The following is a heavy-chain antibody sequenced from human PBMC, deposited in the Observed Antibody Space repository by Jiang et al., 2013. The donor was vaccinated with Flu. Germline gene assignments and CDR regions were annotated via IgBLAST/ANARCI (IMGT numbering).Heavy chain of an antibody. Sequence: GPGLVKPSHTLSLTCTVSGGSISSGDYFWTWIRQPPGKGLEYIGHIYYSGNTYYNPSLKGRLTISVDTSKNHFSLNLTSVTAADTAVYYCAAVTSITMWAFDIWGQGTMVPVSS. V-gene: IGHV4-30-4*01. CDR3: AAVTSITMWAFDI. CDR2: IYYSGNT. D-gene: IGHD3-10*02. CDR1: GGSISSGDYF. J-gene: IGHJ3*02.